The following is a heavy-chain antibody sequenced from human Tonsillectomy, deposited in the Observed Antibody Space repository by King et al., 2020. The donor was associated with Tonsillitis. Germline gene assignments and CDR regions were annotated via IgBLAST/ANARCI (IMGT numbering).Heavy chain of an antibody. CDR1: GGTFSSDA. D-gene: IGHD4-23*01. CDR3: ASDDYAGNSN. V-gene: IGHV1-69*04. Sequence: QLVQSGAEVKKPGSSVKVSCKASGGTFSSDAINWVRQAPGQGLEWVGRIIPILGLADYAQKIQGRVTITADKSTSTAYMELSSLRSEDTAMYYCASDDYAGNSNWGQGTRVTVSS. CDR2: IIPILGLA. J-gene: IGHJ4*02.